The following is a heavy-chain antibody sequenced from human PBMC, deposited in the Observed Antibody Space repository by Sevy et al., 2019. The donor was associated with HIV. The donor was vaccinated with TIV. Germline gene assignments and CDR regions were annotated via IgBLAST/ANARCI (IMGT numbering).Heavy chain of an antibody. Sequence: ASVKVSCKASGYTFTSYDINWVRQATGQGLEWMGWMNPNSGNTGYAQKFQGRVTMTRNTSISTAYMELSSLRSEDTAVYYCARLDFWRENYYYGMDVWGQGTTVTVSS. CDR1: GYTFTSYD. J-gene: IGHJ6*02. CDR2: MNPNSGNT. V-gene: IGHV1-8*01. D-gene: IGHD3-3*01. CDR3: ARLDFWRENYYYGMDV.